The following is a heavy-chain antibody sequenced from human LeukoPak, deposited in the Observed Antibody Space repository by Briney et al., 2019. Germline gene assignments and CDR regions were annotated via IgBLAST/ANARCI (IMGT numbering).Heavy chain of an antibody. CDR1: GGPISSGDYY. J-gene: IGHJ4*02. D-gene: IGHD3-9*01. CDR3: ARGPTYYDILTGYTAYYFDY. Sequence: PSETLSLTCTVSGGPISSGDYYWTWIRQHPGKGLEWIGFIYYSGSTYYSPSLKSRLTISVDMSKNQFSLNLTSVTAADTAVYYCARGPTYYDILTGYTAYYFDYWGQGTLVTVSS. CDR2: IYYSGST. V-gene: IGHV4-31*02.